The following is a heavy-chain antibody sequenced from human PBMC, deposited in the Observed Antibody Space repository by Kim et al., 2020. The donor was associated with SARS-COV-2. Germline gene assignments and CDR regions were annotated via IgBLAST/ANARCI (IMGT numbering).Heavy chain of an antibody. D-gene: IGHD3-22*01. V-gene: IGHV3-48*02. Sequence: GGSLRLSCTASGFTFSSYSMNWVRQAPGKWLEWILYISHTSSTIYFADSVKGRFTISRDNAKGSLYLQMNSLRDEDTAVYFCAREAYRRYYDSSGYFDFWGQGALVTVSS. CDR3: AREAYRRYYDSSGYFDF. CDR2: ISHTSSTI. J-gene: IGHJ4*02. CDR1: GFTFSSYS.